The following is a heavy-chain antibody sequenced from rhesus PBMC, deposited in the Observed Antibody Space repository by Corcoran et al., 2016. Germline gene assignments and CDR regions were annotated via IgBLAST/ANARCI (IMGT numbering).Heavy chain of an antibody. V-gene: IGHV3S5*01. CDR1: GCTVSDYG. CDR3: AKGSDYAGY. Sequence: VQLVETGGGLVQPGGSLRLSCAASGCTVSDYGMSWVRQAAGKGLEWVSGITYTAVTTYYADSVKGRFTISRDNSKNTLSLQMNSLRVEDTAVYYCAKGSDYAGYWGQGVLVTVSS. J-gene: IGHJ4*01. CDR2: ITYTAVTT.